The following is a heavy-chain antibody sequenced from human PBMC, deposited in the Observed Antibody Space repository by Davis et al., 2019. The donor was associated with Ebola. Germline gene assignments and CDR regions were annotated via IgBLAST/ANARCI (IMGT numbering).Heavy chain of an antibody. CDR2: ISSSTTI. D-gene: IGHD6-13*01. V-gene: IGHV3-48*02. J-gene: IGHJ6*02. CDR3: ARGGGVITIPGTSDRYYYGMDV. Sequence: GESLKISCAASGFTFSTYSLNWVRQAPGKGLEWVSYISSSTTIYYANSVQGRFTISRDNAKNSLYLQMNRLRDEDTAVYYCARGGGVITIPGTSDRYYYGMDVWGQGTTVTVSS. CDR1: GFTFSTYS.